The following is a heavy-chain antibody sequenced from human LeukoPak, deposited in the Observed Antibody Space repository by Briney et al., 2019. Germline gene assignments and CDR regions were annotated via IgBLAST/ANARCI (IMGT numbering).Heavy chain of an antibody. CDR2: ISYDGSNK. CDR3: ARAKNYYDSSGYSIPFVDY. CDR1: GFTFSSYA. Sequence: GRSLRLSCAASGFTFSSYAMHWVRQAPGKGLEWVAVISYDGSNKYYADSVKGRFTISRDNSKNTLYPQMNSLRAEDTAVYYCARAKNYYDSSGYSIPFVDYWGQGTLVTVSS. V-gene: IGHV3-30-3*01. J-gene: IGHJ4*02. D-gene: IGHD3-22*01.